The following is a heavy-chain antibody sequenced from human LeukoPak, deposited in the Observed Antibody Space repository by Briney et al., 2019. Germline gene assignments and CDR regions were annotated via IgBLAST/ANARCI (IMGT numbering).Heavy chain of an antibody. CDR1: GGSIGSGGYY. D-gene: IGHD1-14*01. V-gene: IGHV4-31*03. Sequence: SETLSLTCTVSGGSIGSGGYYWSWIRQHPGKGLEWIGYIYYSGSTYYNPSLKSRVTISVDTSKNQFSLKLSSVTAADTAVYYCAGDHRVFIGKGAEHNWFDPWGQGTLVTVSS. J-gene: IGHJ5*02. CDR2: IYYSGST. CDR3: AGDHRVFIGKGAEHNWFDP.